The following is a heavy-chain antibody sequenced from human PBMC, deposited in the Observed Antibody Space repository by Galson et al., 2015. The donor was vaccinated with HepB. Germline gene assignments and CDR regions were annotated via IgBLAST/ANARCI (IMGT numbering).Heavy chain of an antibody. V-gene: IGHV3-23*01. D-gene: IGHD3-3*02. CDR3: ARGDTRISPAQYFDP. CDR1: GFAFDNYV. CDR2: LDGSGYGT. J-gene: IGHJ5*02. Sequence: SLRLSCAASGFAFDNYVTAWVRQAPGKGLEWVSSLDGSGYGTLYADSVQGRFTISRDNSKRTLDLQINGLRVEDTAVYFCARGDTRISPAQYFDPWGQGTLVTVSS.